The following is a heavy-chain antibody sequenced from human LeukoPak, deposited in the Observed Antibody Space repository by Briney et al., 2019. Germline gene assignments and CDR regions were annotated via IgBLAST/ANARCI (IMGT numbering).Heavy chain of an antibody. CDR2: IYSGGDT. CDR3: ARAFVTAAGFFDT. V-gene: IGHV3-66*02. Sequence: GGSLRLSCAASGFTVSSSYMSWVRQAPGKGLEWVSVIYSGGDTHYARSMKGRFTISRYNSVTTLYLQMNSLRTEDTAVYYCARAFVTAAGFFDTWGQGTLVTVSS. CDR1: GFTVSSSY. D-gene: IGHD6-13*01. J-gene: IGHJ4*02.